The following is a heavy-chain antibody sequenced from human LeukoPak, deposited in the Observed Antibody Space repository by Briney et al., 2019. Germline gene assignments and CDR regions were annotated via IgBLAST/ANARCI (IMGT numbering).Heavy chain of an antibody. Sequence: SETLSLTCTVSGGSISSYYWSWIRQPAGKGLEWIGSIYYSGSTYYSPSPKSRVTISVDTSKNQFSLKLRSVTAADTAVYHCARHWAYCSGGTCYSFDDWGQGTLVTVSS. CDR1: GGSISSYY. D-gene: IGHD2-15*01. J-gene: IGHJ4*02. CDR2: IYYSGST. V-gene: IGHV4-59*05. CDR3: ARHWAYCSGGTCYSFDD.